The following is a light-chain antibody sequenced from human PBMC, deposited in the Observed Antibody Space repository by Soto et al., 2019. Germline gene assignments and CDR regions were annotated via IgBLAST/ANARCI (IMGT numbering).Light chain of an antibody. CDR3: QQYNSYPWT. CDR1: QSISSW. Sequence: QMTQSPSSLSASVGDRVTITCRASQSISSWLAWYQQKPGKAPKLLIYDASSLESGVPSRFSGSGSGTEFTLTISSLQPDDFATYYCQQYNSYPWTFGQGTKVDIK. CDR2: DAS. V-gene: IGKV1-5*01. J-gene: IGKJ1*01.